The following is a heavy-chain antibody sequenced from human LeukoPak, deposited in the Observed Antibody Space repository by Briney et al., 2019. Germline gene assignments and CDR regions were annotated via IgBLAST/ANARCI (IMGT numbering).Heavy chain of an antibody. J-gene: IGHJ4*02. CDR3: AKVDTAMVTGFDY. V-gene: IGHV3-33*06. D-gene: IGHD5-18*01. CDR1: GFTFSSYG. CDR2: IWYDGSNK. Sequence: GGSLRLXCAASGFTFSSYGMHWVRLAPGKGLEWVAVIWYDGSNKYYADSVKGRFTISRDNSKNTLYLQMNSLRAEDTAVYYCAKVDTAMVTGFDYWGQGTLVTVSS.